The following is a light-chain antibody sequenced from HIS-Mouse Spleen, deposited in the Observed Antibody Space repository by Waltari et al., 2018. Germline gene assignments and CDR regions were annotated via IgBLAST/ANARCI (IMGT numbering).Light chain of an antibody. CDR1: QGISRD. J-gene: IGKJ1*01. Sequence: DLQLTQSPSFLSASVGDRATITCRASQGISRDLAWYQQKPGKAAKLVIYGASTLQSGVPSTFSGSGSGTEFTLTISSLQPEDFATYYCQQLNSYPPTFGQGTKVEI. V-gene: IGKV1-9*01. CDR2: GAS. CDR3: QQLNSYPPT.